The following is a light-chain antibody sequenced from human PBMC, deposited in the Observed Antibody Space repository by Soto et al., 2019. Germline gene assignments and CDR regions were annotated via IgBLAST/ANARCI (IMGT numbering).Light chain of an antibody. J-gene: IGKJ2*01. CDR3: QQYGTSPPYT. V-gene: IGKV3-20*01. Sequence: EIVLTQSPGTLSLSPGERAALCCRASQSVSSSSLAWYQQKPGQAPRLLIYGTSSRATGIPDRFSGSGSGTDFTLTISRLEPEDFAVYYCQQYGTSPPYTFGQGTKLEIK. CDR2: GTS. CDR1: QSVSSSS.